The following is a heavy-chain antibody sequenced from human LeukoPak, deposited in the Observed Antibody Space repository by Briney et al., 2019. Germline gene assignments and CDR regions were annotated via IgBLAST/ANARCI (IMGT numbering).Heavy chain of an antibody. D-gene: IGHD6-13*01. Sequence: GGSLRLSCAASGFTFSSYSMSWVRQAPGKGLEWVSSISSSSSYIYYADSVKGRFTISRDNAKNSLYLQMNSLRAEDTAVFYCARDRGRQQLINDYWGQGTLVTVSS. J-gene: IGHJ4*02. CDR3: ARDRGRQQLINDY. V-gene: IGHV3-21*01. CDR2: ISSSSSYI. CDR1: GFTFSSYS.